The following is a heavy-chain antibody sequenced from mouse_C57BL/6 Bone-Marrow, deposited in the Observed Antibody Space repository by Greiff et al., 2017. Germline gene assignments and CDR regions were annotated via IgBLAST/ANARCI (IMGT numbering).Heavy chain of an antibody. J-gene: IGHJ4*01. V-gene: IGHV1-59*01. CDR1: GYTFTSYW. Sequence: VQLQQPGAELVRPGTSVKLSCKASGYTFTSYWMHWVKQRPGQGLEWIGVIDPSDSYTNYNQKFKGKATLTVDTSSSTASMQLSSLTSEDSAVYYCARSTPLYYDYDEDAMDYWGQGTSVTVSS. CDR3: ARSTPLYYDYDEDAMDY. D-gene: IGHD2-4*01. CDR2: IDPSDSYT.